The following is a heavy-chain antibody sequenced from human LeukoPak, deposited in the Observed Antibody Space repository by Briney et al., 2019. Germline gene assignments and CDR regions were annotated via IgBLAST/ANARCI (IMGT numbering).Heavy chain of an antibody. CDR3: ARVSGYYNYYYYYMDV. CDR1: GFTFDDYG. V-gene: IGHV3-20*04. D-gene: IGHD3-3*01. J-gene: IGHJ6*03. CDR2: INWNGGST. Sequence: GGSLRLSCAASGFTFDDYGMSWVRQAPGKGLEWVSGINWNGGSTSYVDSVKGRFTISRDNAKNSLYLQMNSLRAEDTALYYCARVSGYYNYYYYYMDVWGKGTTVTVSS.